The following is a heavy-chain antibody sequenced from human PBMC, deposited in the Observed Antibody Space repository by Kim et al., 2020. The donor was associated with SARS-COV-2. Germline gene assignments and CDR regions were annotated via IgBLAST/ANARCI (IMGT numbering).Heavy chain of an antibody. CDR1: GGSFSGYY. J-gene: IGHJ4*02. CDR2: INHSGST. CDR3: ARGFYSSGWSSDY. Sequence: SETLSLTCAVYGGSFSGYYWSWIRQPPGKGLEWIGEINHSGSTNYNPSLKSRVTISVDTSKNQFSLKLSSVTAADTAVYYCARGFYSSGWSSDYWGQGTLVTVSS. D-gene: IGHD6-19*01. V-gene: IGHV4-34*01.